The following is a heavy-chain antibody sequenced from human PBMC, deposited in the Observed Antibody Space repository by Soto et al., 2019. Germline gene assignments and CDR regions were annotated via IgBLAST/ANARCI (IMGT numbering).Heavy chain of an antibody. Sequence: PGGSLRLSCAASGFTFDDYTMHWVRQAPGKGLEWVSLISWDGGSTYYADSVKGRFTISRDNSKNSLYLQMNSLRTEDTALYYCAKDNSRFYYGMDVWGQGTTVTVSS. D-gene: IGHD2-15*01. V-gene: IGHV3-43*01. CDR2: ISWDGGST. CDR3: AKDNSRFYYGMDV. CDR1: GFTFDDYT. J-gene: IGHJ6*02.